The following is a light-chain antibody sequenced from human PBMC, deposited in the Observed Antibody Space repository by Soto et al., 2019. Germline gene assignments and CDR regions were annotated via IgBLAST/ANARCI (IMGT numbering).Light chain of an antibody. Sequence: MGHSPAPWPVLPEEGATPPARPIKGLGKTLAGYQHKPGQTPRLLIYDTSTRATGVPTRFSGSRSGAEFTLTINSLQSEDFAVYYCQPYNNWPLTFGGGTKVEIK. CDR3: QPYNNWPLT. V-gene: IGKV3-15*01. J-gene: IGKJ4*01. CDR2: DTS. CDR1: KGLGKT.